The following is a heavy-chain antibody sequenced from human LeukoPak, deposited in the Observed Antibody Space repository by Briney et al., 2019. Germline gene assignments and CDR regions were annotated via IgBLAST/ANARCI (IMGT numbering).Heavy chain of an antibody. CDR1: GGSISSYY. V-gene: IGHV4-59*08. D-gene: IGHD3-10*01. Sequence: NASETLSLTCTVSGGSISSYYWSWIRQPPGKGLEWIGYIYYSGSTNYNPSLKSRVTISVDTSKNQFSLKLSSVTAADTAVYYCARTTYYYGSGPSKWYFDLWGRGTLVTVSS. J-gene: IGHJ2*01. CDR2: IYYSGST. CDR3: ARTTYYYGSGPSKWYFDL.